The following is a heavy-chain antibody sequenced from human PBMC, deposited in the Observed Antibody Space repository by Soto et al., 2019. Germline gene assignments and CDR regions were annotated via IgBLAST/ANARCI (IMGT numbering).Heavy chain of an antibody. V-gene: IGHV3-23*01. D-gene: IGHD3-22*01. CDR1: ECTFSNYA. Sequence: GSLRLSCAASECTFSNYAMSWVRQAPGKGLEWVSAISYGGGTTYYADSVKGRFTISRDNSKNTLYLQMNSLRAEDTAVYYCAKNPGYYYDSTGYHFDYWGQGTLVTVSS. CDR2: ISYGGGTT. J-gene: IGHJ4*02. CDR3: AKNPGYYYDSTGYHFDY.